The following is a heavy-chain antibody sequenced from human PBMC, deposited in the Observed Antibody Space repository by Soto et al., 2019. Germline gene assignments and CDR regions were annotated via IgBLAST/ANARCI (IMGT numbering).Heavy chain of an antibody. D-gene: IGHD3-22*01. CDR2: ISSSSSTI. V-gene: IGHV3-48*02. CDR1: GFTFSSYS. J-gene: IGHJ4*02. Sequence: EVQLVESGGGLVQPGGSLRLSCAASGFTFSSYSMNWVRQAPGKGLEWVSYISSSSSTIYYADSVKGRFTISRDNAKNSLDLQMNSLRDEDAAVYYCARDYYDSSGYLGLLDYWGQGTLVTVSS. CDR3: ARDYYDSSGYLGLLDY.